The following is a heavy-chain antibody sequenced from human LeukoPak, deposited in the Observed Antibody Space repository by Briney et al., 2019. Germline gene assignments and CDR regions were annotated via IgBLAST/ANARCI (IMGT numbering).Heavy chain of an antibody. CDR2: IKQDGSDK. CDR3: ASPFPRSWHIQDYYGMDV. Sequence: GGSLRLSCAASGFSFCSYSMNWVRQAPGKGLEWVGNIKQDGSDKNYMDSVKGRFTISRDNTKNSVYLQMSSLRAEDTAVYYCASPFPRSWHIQDYYGMDVWGQGTTVTVSS. V-gene: IGHV3-7*01. J-gene: IGHJ6*02. D-gene: IGHD6-13*01. CDR1: GFSFCSYS.